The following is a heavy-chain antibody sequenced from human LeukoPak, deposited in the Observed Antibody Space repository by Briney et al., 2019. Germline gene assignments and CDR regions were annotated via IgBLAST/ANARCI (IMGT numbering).Heavy chain of an antibody. CDR1: GYTFTGYY. Sequence: ASVKVSCKASGYTFTGYYMHWVRQAPGQGLEWMGWINPNSGGTNYAQKFQGRVTMTRDTSISTAYMELSRLRSDDTAVYYCARDAIVRDYSNSDYWGQGTLVTVSS. CDR3: ARDAIVRDYSNSDY. V-gene: IGHV1-2*02. CDR2: INPNSGGT. J-gene: IGHJ4*02. D-gene: IGHD4-11*01.